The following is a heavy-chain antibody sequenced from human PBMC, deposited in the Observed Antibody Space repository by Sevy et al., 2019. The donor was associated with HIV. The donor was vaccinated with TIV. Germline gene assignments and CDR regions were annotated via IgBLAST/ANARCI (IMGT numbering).Heavy chain of an antibody. V-gene: IGHV3-7*01. CDR3: VREGLGGYSYSLDY. CDR1: GFSFGIYW. D-gene: IGHD5-18*01. CDR2: MKQDGSEE. Sequence: GGSLRLSCAASGFSFGIYWMSWVRQAPGKGLEWVATMKQDGSEEDYVDSVKGRFTISRDNAKNSLFLQMNSLSAEDTAVYYCVREGLGGYSYSLDYWGHGTLVTVSS. J-gene: IGHJ4*01.